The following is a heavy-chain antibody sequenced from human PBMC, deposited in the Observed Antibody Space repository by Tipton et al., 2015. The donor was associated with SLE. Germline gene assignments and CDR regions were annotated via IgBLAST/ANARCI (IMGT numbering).Heavy chain of an antibody. J-gene: IGHJ1*01. CDR1: GVSISDHY. Sequence: TLSLTCTVSGVSISDHYWTWIRQPPGKGLEWLAYVFYSGSSNFNRAHYNPSLMGRVTISVDTSKNQFSLHLTSVTSADTAVYYCAAYFYEATGYQSVGDWGQGCLLAVSA. D-gene: IGHD3-22*01. CDR2: VFYSGSS. V-gene: IGHV4-59*11. CDR3: AAYFYEATGYQSVGD.